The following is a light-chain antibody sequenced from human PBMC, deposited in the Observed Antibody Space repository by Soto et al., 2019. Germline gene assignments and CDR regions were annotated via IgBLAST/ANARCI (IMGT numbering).Light chain of an antibody. V-gene: IGKV1-5*03. CDR2: SAS. J-gene: IGKJ1*01. CDR1: QTISSW. Sequence: DIQMTHSPSTLSGSIGDRVTITCRASQTISSWLAWYQQKPGKAPKLLIYSASTLTTGVPSRFSGSGSGTEFTLTSSSLPPDDFATYYCQHYNSYSEAFGQGTQVDIK. CDR3: QHYNSYSEA.